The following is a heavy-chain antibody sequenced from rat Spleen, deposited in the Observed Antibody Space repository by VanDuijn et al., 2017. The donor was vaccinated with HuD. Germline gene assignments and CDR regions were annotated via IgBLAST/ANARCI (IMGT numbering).Heavy chain of an antibody. CDR3: DASYDGTYYYFDY. D-gene: IGHD1-12*02. V-gene: IGHV3-3*01. CDR2: INSAGST. CDR1: GHSITSSYR. J-gene: IGHJ2*01. Sequence: EVQLQESGPGLVKPSQSLSLTCSVTGHSITSSYRWNWIRKFPGSKLEWMGYINSAGSTNYNPSLKSRISITRDTSKNQFFLQVNSVTTEDTATYYCDASYDGTYYYFDYWGQGVMVTVSS.